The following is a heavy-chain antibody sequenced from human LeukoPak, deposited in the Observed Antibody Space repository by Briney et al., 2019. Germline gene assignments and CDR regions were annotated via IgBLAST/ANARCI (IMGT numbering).Heavy chain of an antibody. Sequence: GASVKVSCKASGGTFSSYAISWVRQAPGQGLEWMGWINPNSGGTNYAQKFQGWVTVTRDTSISTAYMELSRLRSDDTAIYYCARLPRNYGDYVAYWGQGTLVTVSS. CDR2: INPNSGGT. CDR1: GGTFSSYA. V-gene: IGHV1-2*04. CDR3: ARLPRNYGDYVAY. D-gene: IGHD4-17*01. J-gene: IGHJ4*02.